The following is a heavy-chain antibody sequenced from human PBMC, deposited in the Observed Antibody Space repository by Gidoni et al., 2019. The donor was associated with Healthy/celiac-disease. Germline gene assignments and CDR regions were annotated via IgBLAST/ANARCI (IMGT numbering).Heavy chain of an antibody. Sequence: EVQLLESGGGLVQPGGSLILSCAASGFTFSSYAMSWFRQAPGKGLEWVSDISGSGGSTYYADYVKGRFTISRDNSKNTLYLQMNSLRAEDTAVYYCAKDQWYSSGIFDYWGQGTLVTVSS. CDR3: AKDQWYSSGIFDY. CDR2: ISGSGGST. V-gene: IGHV3-23*01. D-gene: IGHD6-19*01. CDR1: GFTFSSYA. J-gene: IGHJ4*02.